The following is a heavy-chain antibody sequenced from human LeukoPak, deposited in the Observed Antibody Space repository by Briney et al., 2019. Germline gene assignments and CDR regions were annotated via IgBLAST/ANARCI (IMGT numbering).Heavy chain of an antibody. CDR3: VRGGWELDY. CDR2: IKEDRTAD. J-gene: IGHJ4*02. Sequence: GGSLRLSCAASGFSVRDFWMAWVRQAPGKGLEWVAHIKEDRTADYYVDSVKGRFSISKDDSKNSPHLRMNSLRVEDTAVYYCVRGGWELDYWGQGTLVTVSS. CDR1: GFSVRDFW. D-gene: IGHD1-1*01. V-gene: IGHV3-7*01.